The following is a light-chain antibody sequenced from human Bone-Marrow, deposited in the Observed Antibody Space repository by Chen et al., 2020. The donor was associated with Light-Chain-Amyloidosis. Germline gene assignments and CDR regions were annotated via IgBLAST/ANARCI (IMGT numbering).Light chain of an antibody. Sequence: EIVMTQSPATLSASPGERATLSCRASQSVSSNLAWYHQEPGQAPRLLIYGASTRATGIPARFSGSGSGTEFTLTISSLQSEDFAVYYCQQYNDWPSWTFGQGTKVEIK. CDR2: GAS. V-gene: IGKV3-15*01. CDR1: QSVSSN. J-gene: IGKJ1*01. CDR3: QQYNDWPSWT.